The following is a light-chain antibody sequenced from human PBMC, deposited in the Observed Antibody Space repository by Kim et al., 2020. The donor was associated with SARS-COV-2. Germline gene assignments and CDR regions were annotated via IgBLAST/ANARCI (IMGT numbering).Light chain of an antibody. J-gene: IGKJ4*01. CDR2: VAS. V-gene: IGKV1-17*03. CDR3: LQHNTYPRLT. Sequence: DIQMTQSPSVMSASVGDRITITCRASQGISNYLAWFQQKPGKAPKRLIYVASSLQSGVPSRFSGSASGTEFALTISSLQPEDFATYYCLQHNTYPRLTFGGGTKVEIK. CDR1: QGISNY.